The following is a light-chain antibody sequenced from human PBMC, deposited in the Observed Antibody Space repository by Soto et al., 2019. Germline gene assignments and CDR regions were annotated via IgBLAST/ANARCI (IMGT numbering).Light chain of an antibody. CDR3: QQYRT. Sequence: EIVLTQTPGTLSLSPGERATLSCRASQSVSSSSLAWYQQNPGQAPRLLIYEASSRATGIPDRFSGSGSGTDFTLTISRLEPEDFAVYYCQQYRTFGQGTNVEIK. V-gene: IGKV3-20*01. CDR2: EAS. J-gene: IGKJ1*01. CDR1: QSVSSSS.